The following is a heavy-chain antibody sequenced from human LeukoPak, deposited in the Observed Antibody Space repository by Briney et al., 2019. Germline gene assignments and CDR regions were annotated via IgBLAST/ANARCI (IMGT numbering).Heavy chain of an antibody. CDR2: INHSGST. Sequence: SETLSLTCAVYGGSFSGYYWSWVRQPPGKGLEWIGEINHSGSTNYNPSLMSRVTISVDTSKNQFSLKLSSVTAADTAVYYCARGRYERYCSSTSCYTEYSSSGPRGRFFDYWGQGNLVTVSS. J-gene: IGHJ4*02. D-gene: IGHD2-2*02. CDR1: GGSFSGYY. V-gene: IGHV4-34*01. CDR3: ARGRYERYCSSTSCYTEYSSSGPRGRFFDY.